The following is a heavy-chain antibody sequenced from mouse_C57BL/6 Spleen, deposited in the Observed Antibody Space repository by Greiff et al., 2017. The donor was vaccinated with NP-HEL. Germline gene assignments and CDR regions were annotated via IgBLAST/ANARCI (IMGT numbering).Heavy chain of an antibody. Sequence: QVQLQQSGAELAKPGASVKLSCKASGYTFTSYWMHWVKQRPGQGLEWIGDINPSSGYTKYNQKFKDKAKLTADKSSSTAYMQLSSLTYEDSAVYYCARVDYDAWYFYVWGTGTTVTVSS. J-gene: IGHJ1*03. V-gene: IGHV1-7*01. D-gene: IGHD2-4*01. CDR3: ARVDYDAWYFYV. CDR1: GYTFTSYW. CDR2: INPSSGYT.